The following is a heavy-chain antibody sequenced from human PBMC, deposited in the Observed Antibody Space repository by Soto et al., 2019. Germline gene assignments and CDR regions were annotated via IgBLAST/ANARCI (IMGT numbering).Heavy chain of an antibody. Sequence: GGSLRLSCAASGFLFSSYAMSWVRQAPGKGLEWVSAISGGGGSTYYADSVKGLFTISRDNSKNTRYLQMNSRRAEDTAVYYCAKVLYDYVWGSQPNNWFDPWGQGTLVTVSS. CDR3: AKVLYDYVWGSQPNNWFDP. D-gene: IGHD3-16*01. CDR1: GFLFSSYA. V-gene: IGHV3-23*01. J-gene: IGHJ5*02. CDR2: ISGGGGST.